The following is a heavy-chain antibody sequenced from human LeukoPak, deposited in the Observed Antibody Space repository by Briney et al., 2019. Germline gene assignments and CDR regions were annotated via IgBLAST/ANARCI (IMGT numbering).Heavy chain of an antibody. V-gene: IGHV3-64D*06. CDR2: ISSNGGST. D-gene: IGHD3-10*01. CDR3: VKDRAVEY. J-gene: IGHJ4*02. Sequence: PGGSLRLSCSVSGFTISSYAMDWVRQAPGKGLQYVSSISSNGGSTYYADSVKGRFTISRDNSRNTLYLQMSSLRGEDTAVYYCVKDRAVEYWGQGTLVTVSS. CDR1: GFTISSYA.